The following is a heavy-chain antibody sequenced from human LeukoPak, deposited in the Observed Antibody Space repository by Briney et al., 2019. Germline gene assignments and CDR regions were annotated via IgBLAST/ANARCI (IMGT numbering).Heavy chain of an antibody. Sequence: GGSLRLSCAASGFTFSSYAMSWVRQAPGKGLEWVAVISYDGSNKYYADSVKGRFTISRDNSKNTLYLQMNSLRAEDTAVYYCARVNGDGYTDYWGQGTLVTVSS. CDR1: GFTFSSYA. CDR2: ISYDGSNK. D-gene: IGHD5-24*01. V-gene: IGHV3-30*04. CDR3: ARVNGDGYTDY. J-gene: IGHJ4*02.